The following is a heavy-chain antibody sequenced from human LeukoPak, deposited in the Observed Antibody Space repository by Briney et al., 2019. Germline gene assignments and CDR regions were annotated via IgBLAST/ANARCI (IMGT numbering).Heavy chain of an antibody. CDR2: INHSGST. V-gene: IGHV4-34*01. Sequence: SETLSLTCAVYGGSFRGYYWSWIRQPPGKGLEWIGEINHSGSTNYNPSLQSRVTIAVDTSKNQFYLKLRTLTSDDTAVYYCARNSFDSSTSCHYSEGSMDDWGQGTPVTVSS. J-gene: IGHJ6*02. CDR1: GGSFRGYY. D-gene: IGHD2-2*01. CDR3: ARNSFDSSTSCHYSEGSMDD.